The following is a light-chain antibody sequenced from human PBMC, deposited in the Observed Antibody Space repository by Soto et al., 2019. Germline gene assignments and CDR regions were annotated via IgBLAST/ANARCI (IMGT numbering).Light chain of an antibody. CDR1: SSDVGSYNL. CDR3: CSYAGSSTFVV. CDR2: DNT. J-gene: IGLJ3*02. V-gene: IGLV2-23*02. Sequence: QSALTQPASVSGSPGQSITISCLGSSSDVGSYNLVSWYQQHPGKAPKLMIYDNTKRPSGVSNRFSGSKSGNTAFLTISGLQAEDEADYYCCSYAGSSTFVVFGGGTKLTVL.